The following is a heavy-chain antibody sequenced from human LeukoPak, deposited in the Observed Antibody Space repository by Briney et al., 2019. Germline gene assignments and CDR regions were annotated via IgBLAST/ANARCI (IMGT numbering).Heavy chain of an antibody. D-gene: IGHD4-17*01. CDR1: GFTFSNYN. Sequence: GGSLRLSCAASGFTFSNYNMNWVRQTPGKGLEWVSSITRDSIYTFYADSVKCRFTISRDNAKNSLSLQMNSLRAEDTAVYYCARDPYNGYYGDDYYYYMDVWGKGTTVTISS. CDR3: ARDPYNGYYGDDYYYYMDV. CDR2: ITRDSIYT. J-gene: IGHJ6*03. V-gene: IGHV3-21*01.